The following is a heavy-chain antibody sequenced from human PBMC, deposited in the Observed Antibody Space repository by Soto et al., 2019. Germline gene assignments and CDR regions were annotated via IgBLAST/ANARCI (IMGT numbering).Heavy chain of an antibody. Sequence: EVRLVESGGGLVQPGGSLRLSCAASGVTVGNNYMSWVRQDPGKGLEWVSVTYSGADTRYADYMKGRLTMSRDSTKNTVYLQRDSLRADDTAVYFCAIKVPVTTFGYWGQGSLVTVSS. V-gene: IGHV3-66*01. CDR2: TYSGADT. CDR1: GVTVGNNY. J-gene: IGHJ4*02. D-gene: IGHD4-17*01. CDR3: AIKVPVTTFGY.